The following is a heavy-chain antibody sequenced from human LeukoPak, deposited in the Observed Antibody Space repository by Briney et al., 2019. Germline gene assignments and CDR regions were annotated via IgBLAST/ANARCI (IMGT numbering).Heavy chain of an antibody. CDR1: GFTFSSYG. D-gene: IGHD2-2*01. V-gene: IGHV3-30*02. CDR3: AKDAYCSSTSCYQY. CDR2: IRYDGSNK. J-gene: IGHJ4*02. Sequence: PGGSLRLSCAASGFTFSSYGMHWVRQAPGKGLEWVAFIRYDGSNKYYADSVKGRFTISGDNSKNTLYLQMNSLRAEDTAVYYCAKDAYCSSTSCYQYWGQGTLVTVSS.